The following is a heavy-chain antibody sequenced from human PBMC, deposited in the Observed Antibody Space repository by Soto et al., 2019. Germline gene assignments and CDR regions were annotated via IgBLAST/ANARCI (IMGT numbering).Heavy chain of an antibody. J-gene: IGHJ6*03. V-gene: IGHV4-34*01. CDR3: ARRLCNYYYYYMDV. CDR2: INHSGST. D-gene: IGHD3-16*01. CDR1: GGSFSGYY. Sequence: SETLSLTCAVYGGSFSGYYWSWIRQPPGKGLEWIGEINHSGSTNYNPSLKSRVTISVDTSKNQFSLKLSSVTAADTAVYYCARRLCNYYYYYMDVWGKGTTVTVSS.